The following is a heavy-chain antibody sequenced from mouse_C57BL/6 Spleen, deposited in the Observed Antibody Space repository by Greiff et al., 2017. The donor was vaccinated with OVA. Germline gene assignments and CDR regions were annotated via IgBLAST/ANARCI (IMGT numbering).Heavy chain of an antibody. CDR1: GYSITSDY. J-gene: IGHJ1*03. D-gene: IGHD1-1*01. Sequence: VQLKESGPGLAKPSQTLSLTCSVTGYSITSDYWTWIRKFPGNKLEYMGYISYSGSTYYNPSLKSRISITRDTSKNQYYLQLNSVTTEDTATYYCARAFTVGWYFDVWGTGTTVTVSS. CDR3: ARAFTVGWYFDV. V-gene: IGHV3-8*01. CDR2: ISYSGST.